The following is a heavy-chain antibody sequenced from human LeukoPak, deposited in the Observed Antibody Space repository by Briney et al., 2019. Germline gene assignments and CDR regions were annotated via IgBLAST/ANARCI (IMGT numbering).Heavy chain of an antibody. CDR3: ARDGRFAAYEPDY. J-gene: IGHJ4*02. D-gene: IGHD1-26*01. V-gene: IGHV1-24*01. CDR1: GYTLTELS. CDR2: FDPEDGET. Sequence: ASVKVSCKVSGYTLTELSMHWVRQAPGKGLEWMGGFDPEDGETIYAQKFQGRVTMTRDTSTSTAHMELRSLRYDDTAVYYCARDGRFAAYEPDYWGQGTLVTVSS.